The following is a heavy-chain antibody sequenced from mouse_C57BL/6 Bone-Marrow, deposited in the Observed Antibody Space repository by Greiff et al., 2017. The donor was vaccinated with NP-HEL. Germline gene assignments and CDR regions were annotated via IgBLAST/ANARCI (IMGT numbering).Heavy chain of an antibody. CDR1: GFTFSDYY. CDR2: ISNGGGST. Sequence: EVKVVESGGGLVQPGGSLKLSCAASGFTFSDYYMYWVRQTPEKRLEWVAYISNGGGSTYYPDTVKGRFPISRDNAKNTLYLQMSRLKSEDTAMYYCARSYDYDGAYYAMDYWGQGTSVTVSS. J-gene: IGHJ4*01. CDR3: ARSYDYDGAYYAMDY. D-gene: IGHD2-4*01. V-gene: IGHV5-12*01.